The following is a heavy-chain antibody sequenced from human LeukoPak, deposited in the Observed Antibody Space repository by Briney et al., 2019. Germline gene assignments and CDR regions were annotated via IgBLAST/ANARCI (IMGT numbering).Heavy chain of an antibody. V-gene: IGHV4-59*01. CDR2: IYYSGST. CDR1: GFTFSSYW. CDR3: ARAISDIRWGYYMDV. D-gene: IGHD2-15*01. J-gene: IGHJ6*03. Sequence: PGGSLRLSCAASGFTFSSYWMSWVRQAPGKGLEWIGYIYYSGSTNYNPSLKSRVTISVDTSKNQFSLKLSSVTAADTAVYYCARAISDIRWGYYMDVWGKGTTVTVSS.